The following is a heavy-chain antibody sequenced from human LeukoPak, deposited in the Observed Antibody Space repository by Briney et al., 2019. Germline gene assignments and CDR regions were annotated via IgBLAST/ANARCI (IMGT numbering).Heavy chain of an antibody. D-gene: IGHD6-6*01. CDR3: ARGDSSSFPAYYYYYMDV. Sequence: PGGSLRLSCAASRFTFSSYAMHWVRQAPGKGLEWVAVISYDGSNKYYADSVKGRFTISRDNSKNTLYLQMNSLRAEDTAVYYCARGDSSSFPAYYYYYMDVWGKGTTVTVSS. CDR1: RFTFSSYA. J-gene: IGHJ6*03. CDR2: ISYDGSNK. V-gene: IGHV3-30-3*01.